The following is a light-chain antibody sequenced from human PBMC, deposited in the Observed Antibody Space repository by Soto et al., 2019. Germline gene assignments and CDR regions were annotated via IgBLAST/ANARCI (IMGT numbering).Light chain of an antibody. CDR3: CSYAGSSTVV. CDR2: EDS. CDR1: SSDVGNYNL. Sequence: QSALTQPASVSGSRGQSITISCTGTSSDVGNYNLVSWYQQYPGKAPKLMIYEDSKRPSGVSHRFSGSKSGNTASLTISGLQAEDEAGYYCCSYAGSSTVVFGGGTQLPVL. J-gene: IGLJ2*01. V-gene: IGLV2-23*01.